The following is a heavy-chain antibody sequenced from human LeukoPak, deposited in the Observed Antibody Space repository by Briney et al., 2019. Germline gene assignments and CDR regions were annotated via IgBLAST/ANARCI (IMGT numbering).Heavy chain of an antibody. V-gene: IGHV3-48*03. D-gene: IGHD3-3*01. J-gene: IGHJ4*02. CDR1: GFTFSSFE. CDR2: ITSGGGTT. Sequence: PGGSLRLSCAASGFTFSSFEMNWMHQAPGKGLEWVSYITSGGGTTYYADSVRGRFTISRDNAKNSLFLEMNSLRADDTAVYYCARDQGIFGVPGWGQGTLVTVSS. CDR3: ARDQGIFGVPG.